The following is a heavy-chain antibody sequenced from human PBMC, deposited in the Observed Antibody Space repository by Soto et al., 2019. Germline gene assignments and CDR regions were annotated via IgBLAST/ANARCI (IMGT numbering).Heavy chain of an antibody. CDR3: AREMGATDY. D-gene: IGHD1-26*01. J-gene: IGHJ4*02. CDR1: GGTFSSYA. CDR2: IIPIFGTA. V-gene: IGHV1-69*05. Sequence: SVKVSCKASGGTFSSYAISWVRQAPGQGLEWMGVIIPIFGTANYAQKFQGRVTITRDSSTSTVFMEVSSLRFEDTAVYYCAREMGATDYWGQGTLVTVSS.